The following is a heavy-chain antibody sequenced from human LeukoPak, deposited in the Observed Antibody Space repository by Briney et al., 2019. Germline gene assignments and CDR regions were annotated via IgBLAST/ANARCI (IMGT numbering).Heavy chain of an antibody. D-gene: IGHD1-26*01. CDR3: TTLMGVGANRGY. CDR1: GFTFNTYG. J-gene: IGHJ4*02. CDR2: IKSKTDGGTT. Sequence: GRSLRLSCAASGFTFNTYGMNWVRQAPGKGLEWVGRIKSKTDGGTTDYAAPVKGRFTISRDDSKNTPYLQMNSLKTEDTAVYYCTTLMGVGANRGYWGQGTLVTVSS. V-gene: IGHV3-15*01.